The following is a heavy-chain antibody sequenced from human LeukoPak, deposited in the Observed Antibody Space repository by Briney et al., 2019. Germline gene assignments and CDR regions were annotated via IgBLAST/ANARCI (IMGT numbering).Heavy chain of an antibody. J-gene: IGHJ4*02. Sequence: PGGSLRLSCAASGFTFSSYGMSWVRQAPGKGLEWVSAISGSGGSTYYADSVKGRFTISRDNSKNTLYLQMNSLRAEDTAVYYCAKWRPITMVRGVIPPLDYWGQGTLVTVSS. CDR3: AKWRPITMVRGVIPPLDY. CDR1: GFTFSSYG. V-gene: IGHV3-23*01. D-gene: IGHD3-10*01. CDR2: ISGSGGST.